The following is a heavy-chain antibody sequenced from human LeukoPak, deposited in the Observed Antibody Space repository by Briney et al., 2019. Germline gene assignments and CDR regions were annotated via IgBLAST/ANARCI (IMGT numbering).Heavy chain of an antibody. V-gene: IGHV1-8*03. CDR1: GYTFTSYD. Sequence: ASVKVSCKASGYTFTSYDINWVRQATGQGLEWMGWMNPNSGNTGYAQKFQGRVTITRNTSISTAYMELSSLRSEDTAVYYCATVSDFWSGLLFDYWGQGTLVTVSS. CDR2: MNPNSGNT. D-gene: IGHD3-3*01. CDR3: ATVSDFWSGLLFDY. J-gene: IGHJ4*02.